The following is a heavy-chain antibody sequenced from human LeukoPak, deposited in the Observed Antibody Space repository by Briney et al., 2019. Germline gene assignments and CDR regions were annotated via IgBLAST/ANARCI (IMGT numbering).Heavy chain of an antibody. J-gene: IGHJ3*02. CDR1: GGSISSSSYY. CDR3: AGSYTTENAFDI. CDR2: IYYSGST. Sequence: SETLSLTCTVSGGSISSSSYYWGWIRQPPGKGLEWIGSIYYSGSTYYNLSLKSRVTISVDTSKNQFSLKLSSVTAADTAVYYCAGSYTTENAFDIWGQGTMVTVSS. D-gene: IGHD3-16*01. V-gene: IGHV4-39*01.